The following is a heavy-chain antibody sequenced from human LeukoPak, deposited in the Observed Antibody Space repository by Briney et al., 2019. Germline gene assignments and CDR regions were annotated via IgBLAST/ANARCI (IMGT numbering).Heavy chain of an antibody. J-gene: IGHJ4*02. Sequence: PGGSLRLSCAVSGFTFTTYWTSWVRQAPGKGREWVANIKQDGSEKYYVDSVKGRFTISRDNANNSLYLQMNSLRAEDTAVYYCATDPAVIYFWGQGTRAMVSS. CDR3: ATDPAVIYF. V-gene: IGHV3-7*01. CDR2: IKQDGSEK. CDR1: GFTFTTYW. D-gene: IGHD3-22*01.